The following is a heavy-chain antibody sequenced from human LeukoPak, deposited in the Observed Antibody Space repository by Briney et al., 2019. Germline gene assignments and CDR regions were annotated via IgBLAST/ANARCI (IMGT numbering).Heavy chain of an antibody. CDR1: GGTFSSYA. D-gene: IGHD6-19*01. V-gene: IGHV1-69*05. Sequence: SVKVSCKASGGTFSSYAISWVRQAPGQGLEWMGRIIPIFGTANHAQKFQGRVTITTDESTSTAYMELSSLRSEDTAVYYCAREKADRSGWTVLYYFDYWGQGTLVTVSS. CDR3: AREKADRSGWTVLYYFDY. CDR2: IIPIFGTA. J-gene: IGHJ4*02.